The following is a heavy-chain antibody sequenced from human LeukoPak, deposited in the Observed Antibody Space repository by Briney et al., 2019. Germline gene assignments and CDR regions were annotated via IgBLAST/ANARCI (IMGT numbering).Heavy chain of an antibody. V-gene: IGHV3-7*01. Sequence: GGSLRLSCAASGFTFSSYWMSWVRQAPGKGLEWVANIKQDGSEKYYVASVKGRFTISRDNAKNSLYLQMNSLRAEDTAVYYCASYDILTGYYNPTLFDYWGQGTLVTVSS. CDR1: GFTFSSYW. CDR3: ASYDILTGYYNPTLFDY. D-gene: IGHD3-9*01. CDR2: IKQDGSEK. J-gene: IGHJ4*02.